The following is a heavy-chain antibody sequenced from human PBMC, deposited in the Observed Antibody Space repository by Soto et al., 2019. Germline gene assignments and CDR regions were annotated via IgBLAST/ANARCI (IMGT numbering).Heavy chain of an antibody. V-gene: IGHV4-4*07. J-gene: IGHJ4*02. CDR2: IYTSGST. D-gene: IGHD1-1*01. CDR1: GGSISSYY. CDR3: ARWKPHLENYDY. Sequence: QVQLQESGPGLVKPSETLSLTCTVSGGSISSYYWSWIRQPAGKGLEWIGRIYTSGSTNYNPSLKSRGTMSVDTSKDQFSLKMSSVTAADTAVYYCARWKPHLENYDYWGQGTLVTVSS.